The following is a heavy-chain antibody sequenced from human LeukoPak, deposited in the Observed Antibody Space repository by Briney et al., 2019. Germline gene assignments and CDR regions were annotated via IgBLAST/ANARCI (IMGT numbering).Heavy chain of an antibody. CDR3: AKGLHGGVGYGVDV. CDR2: ISGTGGRT. Sequence: GGSLRLSCTASGFTFSNYAMTWVRPAPGRGLEWVSSISGTGGRTYSADSVKGRFTISRDNSKSTLYLQMKNLRVEHTAVYYCAKGLHGGVGYGVDVWGQGTRSPSP. J-gene: IGHJ6*02. D-gene: IGHD3-16*01. V-gene: IGHV3-23*01. CDR1: GFTFSNYA.